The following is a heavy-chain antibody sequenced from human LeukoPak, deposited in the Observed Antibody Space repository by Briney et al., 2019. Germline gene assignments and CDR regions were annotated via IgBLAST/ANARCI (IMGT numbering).Heavy chain of an antibody. CDR2: ISSSSSYI. D-gene: IGHD3-3*01. V-gene: IGHV3-21*01. J-gene: IGHJ4*02. CDR1: GFTFSSYS. CDR3: ARGTTIFAVVSYPDY. Sequence: GGSLGLSCAASGFTFSSYSMNWVRQAPGKGLEWVSSISSSSSYIYYADSVKGRFTISRDNAKNSLYLQMNSLRAEDTAVYYCARGTTIFAVVSYPDYWGQGTLVTVSS.